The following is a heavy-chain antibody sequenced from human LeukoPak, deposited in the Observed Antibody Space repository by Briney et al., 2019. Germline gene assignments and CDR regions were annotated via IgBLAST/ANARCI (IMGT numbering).Heavy chain of an antibody. J-gene: IGHJ3*02. CDR2: IYTSGST. Sequence: SETLSLTCTVSGGSISSYYWSWIRQPAGKGLEWIGRIYTSGSTNYNPSLKSRVTMLVDTSKNQFSLKLSSVTAADTAVYYCARGRLAVAVREAFDIWGQGTMVTVSS. CDR3: ARGRLAVAVREAFDI. V-gene: IGHV4-4*07. CDR1: GGSISSYY. D-gene: IGHD6-19*01.